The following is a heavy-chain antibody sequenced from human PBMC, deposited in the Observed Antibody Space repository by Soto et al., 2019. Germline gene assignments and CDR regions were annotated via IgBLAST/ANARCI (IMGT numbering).Heavy chain of an antibody. CDR1: GGTFSSYA. V-gene: IGHV1-69*13. Sequence: GASVKVSCKASGGTFSSYAISWVRQAPGQGLEWMGGIIPIFGTANYAQKFQGRVTITADESTSTAYMELSSLRSEDTAVYYCARNSVVTATGGWFDPWGQGTLVTVS. CDR3: ARNSVVTATGGWFDP. D-gene: IGHD2-21*02. J-gene: IGHJ5*02. CDR2: IIPIFGTA.